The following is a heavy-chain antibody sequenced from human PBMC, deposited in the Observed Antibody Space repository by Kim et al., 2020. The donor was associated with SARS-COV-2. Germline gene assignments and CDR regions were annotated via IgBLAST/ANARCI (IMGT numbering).Heavy chain of an antibody. Sequence: SETLSLTCTVSGGSISSFTYYWGWLRQPPGKGLEWIGGIHYSGNTYYNPSLKSQVTISIDTSKNQFSLKLTSVTAADTAVFYCARDRGRFEGLDPWGQGTLVTVSS. CDR3: ARDRGRFEGLDP. J-gene: IGHJ5*02. D-gene: IGHD3-16*01. CDR1: GGSISSFTYY. V-gene: IGHV4-39*07. CDR2: IHYSGNT.